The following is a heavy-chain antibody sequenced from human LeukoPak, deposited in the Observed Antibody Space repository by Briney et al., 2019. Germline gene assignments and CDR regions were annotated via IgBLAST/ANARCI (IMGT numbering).Heavy chain of an antibody. CDR1: VGSISSVSYY. D-gene: IGHD6-13*01. J-gene: IGHJ3*02. V-gene: IGHV4-61*02. CDR2: IYTSGST. Sequence: SQTLSLTCTVSVGSISSVSYYWRWIRQPAGKGLEWIGRIYTSGSTNYNPSHKSRVTISVDTSKTMSSLKLSSVTAADTAVYYCARQGSSSWYKAFDIWGQGTMVPVSS. CDR3: ARQGSSSWYKAFDI.